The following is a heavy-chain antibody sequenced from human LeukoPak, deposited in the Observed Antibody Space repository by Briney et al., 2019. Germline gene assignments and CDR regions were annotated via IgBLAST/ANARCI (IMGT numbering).Heavy chain of an antibody. CDR2: IYYSGTT. D-gene: IGHD3-3*01. J-gene: IGHJ5*02. Sequence: PSETLSLTCTVSGGSISSSSHYWVWIRQPPGKGLEWVGTIYYSGTTYYNPSLKSRVIISVDTSKNQFSLRLTSVTAADTAVYYCARSYFTIFGVYNWFDPWGQGALVTVSS. V-gene: IGHV4-39*01. CDR3: ARSYFTIFGVYNWFDP. CDR1: GGSISSSSHY.